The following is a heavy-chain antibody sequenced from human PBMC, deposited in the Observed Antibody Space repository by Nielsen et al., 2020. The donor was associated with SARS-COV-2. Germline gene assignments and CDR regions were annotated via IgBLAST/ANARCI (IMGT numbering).Heavy chain of an antibody. D-gene: IGHD3-22*01. V-gene: IGHV3-74*03. CDR3: VRVRDDGYYYDTGPFDY. CDR2: INPDESKT. Sequence: GESLKISCAASGFIFSNYRMHWVRQAPGKGLVWVSHINPDESKTTYADSVKGRFTISRDNARDTVYLQMNSLSAEDTAVYYCVRVRDDGYYYDTGPFDYWGQGALVTVSS. J-gene: IGHJ4*02. CDR1: GFIFSNYR.